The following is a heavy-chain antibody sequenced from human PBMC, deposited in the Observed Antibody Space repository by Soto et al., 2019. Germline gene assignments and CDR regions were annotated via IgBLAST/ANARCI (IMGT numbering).Heavy chain of an antibody. V-gene: IGHV3-30*18. Sequence: QVQLVESGGGVVQPGRSLRLSCAASGFTFSSYGMHWVRQAPGKGLEWVAVISYDGSNKYYADSVKGRFTISRDNSKNKLYLQMNSLRAEDTAVYYCAKDKGTGGYYPVFDLWGLGTLVTVSS. CDR3: AKDKGTGGYYPVFDL. CDR1: GFTFSSYG. D-gene: IGHD3-22*01. J-gene: IGHJ2*01. CDR2: ISYDGSNK.